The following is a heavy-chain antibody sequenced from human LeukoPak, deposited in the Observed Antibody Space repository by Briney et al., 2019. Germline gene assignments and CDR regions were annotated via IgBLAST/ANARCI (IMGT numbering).Heavy chain of an antibody. CDR3: TTPPTRIQLWLQRDY. J-gene: IGHJ4*02. V-gene: IGHV3-15*01. Sequence: PGGSLRLSCAASGFTFSNAWMSWVRQAPGKGLEWVGRIKSKTDGGTTDYAAPVKGRFTISRDDSKNTLYLQMNSLKTEDTAVYYCTTPPTRIQLWLQRDYWGQGTLVTVSS. CDR1: GFTFSNAW. D-gene: IGHD5-18*01. CDR2: IKSKTDGGTT.